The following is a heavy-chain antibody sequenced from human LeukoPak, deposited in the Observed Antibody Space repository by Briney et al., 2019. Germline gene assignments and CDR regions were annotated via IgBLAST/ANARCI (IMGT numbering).Heavy chain of an antibody. J-gene: IGHJ4*02. CDR1: GLTFSRYT. V-gene: IGHV3-21*01. CDR2: ISTSSSYI. CDR3: ARRYGDYVGSFEY. Sequence: PGGSLRLSCAASGLTFSRYTMNWVRQAPGKGLEWVSSISTSSSYIYYADSVKGRFTISRDNAKNSLYLQMNSLRAEDTAVYYCARRYGDYVGSFEYWGQGTLVTVSS. D-gene: IGHD4-17*01.